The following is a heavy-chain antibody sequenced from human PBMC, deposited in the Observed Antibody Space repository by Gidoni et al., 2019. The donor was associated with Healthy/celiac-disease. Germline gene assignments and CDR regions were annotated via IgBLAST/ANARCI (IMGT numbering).Heavy chain of an antibody. CDR1: GSTFSSSD. V-gene: IGHV3-13*01. Sequence: EVQLVESGGGLVQPGGTLRLSCAAYGSTFSSSDMHWVRHATGKGLGWVPAIGTAGDTYYTGSVKGRFTISRENAKNSLYLQMNSLRAGDTAVYYCARGGGEDDFWSGHKDGGFDPWGQGTLVTVSS. J-gene: IGHJ5*02. CDR3: ARGGGEDDFWSGHKDGGFDP. CDR2: IGTAGDT. D-gene: IGHD3-3*01.